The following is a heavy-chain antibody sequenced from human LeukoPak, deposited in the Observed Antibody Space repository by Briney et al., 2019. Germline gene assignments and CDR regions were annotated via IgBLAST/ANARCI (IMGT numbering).Heavy chain of an antibody. J-gene: IGHJ4*02. V-gene: IGHV3-21*01. CDR3: AKDLGIAVAGTTFDY. CDR1: VFTFSTYN. Sequence: GGSLRLSRAASVFTFSTYNINWVPDAPGKGLEWVSSIINSSSYRYYADSVKGRFTISRDNAENSLYLQMNSLRAEDTAVYYCAKDLGIAVAGTTFDYWGQGTLVTVSS. CDR2: IINSSSYR. D-gene: IGHD6-19*01.